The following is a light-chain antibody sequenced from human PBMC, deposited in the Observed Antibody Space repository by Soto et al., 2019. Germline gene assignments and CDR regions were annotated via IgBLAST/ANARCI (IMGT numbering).Light chain of an antibody. J-gene: IGLJ3*02. CDR1: SSNIGAGYD. CDR2: GNS. V-gene: IGLV1-40*01. CDR3: RSYDSSLSGYVV. Sequence: QSVLTQPPSVSGAPGQRVTISCTGSSSNIGAGYDVHWYQQLPGTAPKLLIYGNSNRPSGVPDRFSGSKSGTSASLAITGRQDEDEADYYCRSYDSSLSGYVVFGGGTKLTVL.